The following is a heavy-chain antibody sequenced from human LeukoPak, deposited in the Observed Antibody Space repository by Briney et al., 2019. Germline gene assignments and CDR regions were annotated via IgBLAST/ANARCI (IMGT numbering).Heavy chain of an antibody. V-gene: IGHV1-69*13. CDR3: ARGGYCSGGSCYSFDY. D-gene: IGHD2-15*01. Sequence: SVKVSCKASGGTFSSYAIRWGRHAPGQGPEWMGGIIPIFGTANYAQKCQGRVTITAAESTSTAYMELSSLRSEDTAVYYCARGGYCSGGSCYSFDYWGQGTLVTVSS. J-gene: IGHJ4*02. CDR2: IIPIFGTA. CDR1: GGTFSSYA.